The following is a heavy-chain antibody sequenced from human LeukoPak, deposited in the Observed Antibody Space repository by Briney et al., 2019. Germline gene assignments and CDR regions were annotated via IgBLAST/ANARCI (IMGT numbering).Heavy chain of an antibody. Sequence: SETLSLTCTVSGGSISSSSYYWGWIRQPPGKGLKWIGSIYYSGSTYYNPSLKSRVTISVDTSKNQFSLKLSSVTAADTAVYYCARTGWGGYDSADFDYWGQGTLVTVSS. D-gene: IGHD5-12*01. V-gene: IGHV4-39*01. CDR2: IYYSGST. CDR3: ARTGWGGYDSADFDY. CDR1: GGSISSSSYY. J-gene: IGHJ4*02.